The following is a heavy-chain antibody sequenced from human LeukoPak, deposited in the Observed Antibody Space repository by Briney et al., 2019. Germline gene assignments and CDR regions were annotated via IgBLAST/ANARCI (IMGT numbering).Heavy chain of an antibody. V-gene: IGHV4-39*07. Sequence: SETLSLTCTVSGGSISSSSYYWGWIRQPPGKGLEWIGSIYHSGSTNYNPSLKSRVTISVDKSKNQFSLKLSSVTAADTAVYYCASGAAADPSYYYYYGMDVWGQGTTVTVSS. CDR2: IYHSGST. J-gene: IGHJ6*02. CDR3: ASGAAADPSYYYYYGMDV. CDR1: GGSISSSSYY. D-gene: IGHD6-13*01.